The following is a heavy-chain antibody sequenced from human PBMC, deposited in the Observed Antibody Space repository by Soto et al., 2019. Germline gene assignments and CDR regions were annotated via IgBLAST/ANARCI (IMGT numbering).Heavy chain of an antibody. CDR2: IIPILGIA. Sequence: VKVSCKASGYTFTSYGISWVRQAPGQGLEWMGRIIPILGIANYAQKFQGRVTITADKSTSTAYMELSSLRSEDTAVYYCAVLAVAAQRYAFDIWGQGTMVTVSS. V-gene: IGHV1-69*04. D-gene: IGHD6-19*01. J-gene: IGHJ3*02. CDR3: AVLAVAAQRYAFDI. CDR1: GYTFTSYG.